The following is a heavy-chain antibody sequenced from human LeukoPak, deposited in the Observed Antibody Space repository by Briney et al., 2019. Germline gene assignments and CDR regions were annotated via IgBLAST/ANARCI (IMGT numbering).Heavy chain of an antibody. CDR3: ARGYIVVVPAAIRGINWFDP. CDR2: INHSGST. V-gene: IGHV4-34*01. D-gene: IGHD2-2*02. CDR1: GGSFSGYY. Sequence: SETLSLTCAVYGGSFSGYYWSWIRQPPGNGLEWIGEINHSGSTNYNPSLKSRVTISVDTSKNQFSLKLSSVTAADTAVYYCARGYIVVVPAAIRGINWFDPWGQGTLVTVSS. J-gene: IGHJ5*02.